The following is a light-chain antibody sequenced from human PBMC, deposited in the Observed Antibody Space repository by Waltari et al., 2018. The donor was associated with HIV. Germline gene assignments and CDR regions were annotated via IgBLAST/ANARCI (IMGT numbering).Light chain of an antibody. CDR2: RNY. CDR1: TSNIETQW. Sequence: QSVLTQPPSASGTPGQTVTISCSGSTSNIETQWVYWYQQLPGTAPKLLIYRNYKRPSGVPVRFSVSKSGASASLVISGLRSEDEADYYCEAWDSTLKETLFGGGTKLTVL. CDR3: EAWDSTLKETL. V-gene: IGLV1-47*01. J-gene: IGLJ3*02.